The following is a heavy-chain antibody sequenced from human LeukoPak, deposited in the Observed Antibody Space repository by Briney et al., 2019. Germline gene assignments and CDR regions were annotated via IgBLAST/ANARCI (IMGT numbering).Heavy chain of an antibody. CDR3: ARDVATTDDAFDI. V-gene: IGHV3-74*01. CDR2: INSDGSST. CDR1: GFTFSSYW. D-gene: IGHD5-12*01. Sequence: PGGSLRLSCAASGFTFSSYWMHWVRQAPGKGLVWVSRINSDGSSTSYADSMKGRFTISRDNAKNTLYLQMNSLRAEDTAVYYCARDVATTDDAFDIWGQGTMVTVSS. J-gene: IGHJ3*02.